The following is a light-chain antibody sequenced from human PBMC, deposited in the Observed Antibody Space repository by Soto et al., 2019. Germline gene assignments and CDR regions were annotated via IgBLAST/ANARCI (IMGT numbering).Light chain of an antibody. CDR1: QSVSRSY. V-gene: IGKV3-20*01. CDR2: GAS. CDR3: QQYGSSPVT. Sequence: EIVLTQSPGTLSLSPGERATLSCRASQSVSRSYLAWYQQKPGQAPRLLIYGASSRATGIPDRFSGSGSGTDFTLTISRLEPEDFAVYYCQQYGSSPVTFGQGTKV. J-gene: IGKJ1*01.